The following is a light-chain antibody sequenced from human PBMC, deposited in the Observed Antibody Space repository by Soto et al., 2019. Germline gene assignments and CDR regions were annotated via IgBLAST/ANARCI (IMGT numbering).Light chain of an antibody. J-gene: IGLJ1*01. Sequence: QSALTQPRSVSGSPGQSVTISCTGTSSDVGGYNYVSWYQHHPGKAPKLMIYDVSKRPSGVPDRFSGSKSGNTASLTISGLQAEDEADYYCCSYAGSYTEVFGTGTKLTVL. CDR3: CSYAGSYTEV. CDR1: SSDVGGYNY. V-gene: IGLV2-11*01. CDR2: DVS.